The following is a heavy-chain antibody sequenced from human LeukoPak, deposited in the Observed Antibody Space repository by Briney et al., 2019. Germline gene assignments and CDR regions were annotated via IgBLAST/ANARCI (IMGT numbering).Heavy chain of an antibody. V-gene: IGHV3-30*18. CDR3: AKLGFVLRYFDWLWGGAIDY. D-gene: IGHD3-9*01. CDR1: GFTFSSYG. CDR2: ISYDGSNK. J-gene: IGHJ4*02. Sequence: GGSLRLSCAASGFTFSSYGMHWVRQAPGKGLEWVAVISYDGSNKYYADSVKGRFTISRDNSKNTLYLQINSLRAEDTAVYYCAKLGFVLRYFDWLWGGAIDYWGQGTLVTVSS.